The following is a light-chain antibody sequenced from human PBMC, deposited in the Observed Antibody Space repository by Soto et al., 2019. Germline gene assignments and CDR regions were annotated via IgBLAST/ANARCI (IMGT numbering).Light chain of an antibody. V-gene: IGLV2-14*01. CDR3: SSYTNINTRACV. CDR2: EVT. Sequence: QSVLTQPASVSGSPGQSIPISCTGTSGDIGSYNRVSWYQQHPGKAPKLIIYEVTDRPSGVSNRFSGSKSGNTASLTISGLQAEDEAEYYCSSYTNINTRACVFGTGTQLTVL. CDR1: SGDIGSYNR. J-gene: IGLJ7*01.